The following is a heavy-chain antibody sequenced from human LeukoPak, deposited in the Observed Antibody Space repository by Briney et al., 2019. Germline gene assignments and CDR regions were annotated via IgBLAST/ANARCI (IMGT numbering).Heavy chain of an antibody. CDR2: ISSSSSYT. D-gene: IGHD2-15*01. CDR1: GFTFSDYY. V-gene: IGHV3-11*06. CDR3: ASGGGSCCPIDY. J-gene: IGHJ4*02. Sequence: GGSLRLSCAASGFTFSDYYMSWIRQAPGKGLEWVSYISSSSSYTNYADSVKGRFTISRDNAKNSLYLQMNSLRAEDTAVYYCASGGGSCCPIDYWGQGTLVTVSS.